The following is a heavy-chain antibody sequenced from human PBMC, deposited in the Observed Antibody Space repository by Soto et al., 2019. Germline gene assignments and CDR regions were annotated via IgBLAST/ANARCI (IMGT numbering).Heavy chain of an antibody. D-gene: IGHD3-16*01. V-gene: IGHV3-33*01. CDR3: ARGLRGISFYGMDV. J-gene: IGHJ6*02. CDR1: GFTFSLYG. CDR2: IWYDRSNK. Sequence: QVQLVESGGGVVQPGRSLRLSCAASGFTFSLYGMHWVRQAPGKGLEWVAVIWYDRSNKFYADSVKGRFTISRDNSKNTLYLQMNSLRDEDTAVYYCARGLRGISFYGMDVWGQGTTVIVSS.